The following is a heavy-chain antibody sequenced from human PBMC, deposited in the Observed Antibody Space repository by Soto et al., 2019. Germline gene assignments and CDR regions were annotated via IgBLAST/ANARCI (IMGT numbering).Heavy chain of an antibody. CDR1: GDSVSSNSAA. D-gene: IGHD1-7*01. J-gene: IGHJ6*02. V-gene: IGHV6-1*01. Sequence: SQTLSLTCAISGDSVSSNSAAWNWIRQSPSRGLEWLGRTYYRSKWYNDYAVSVKSRITINPDTSKNQFSLQLNSVTPEDTAVYYCARGGRELRYYHYYGMDVWGQGTTVTVSS. CDR2: TYYRSKWYN. CDR3: ARGGRELRYYHYYGMDV.